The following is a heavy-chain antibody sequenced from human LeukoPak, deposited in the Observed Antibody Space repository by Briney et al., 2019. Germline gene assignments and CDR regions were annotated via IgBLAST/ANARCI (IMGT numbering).Heavy chain of an antibody. V-gene: IGHV1-69*01. J-gene: IGHJ6*03. CDR1: GGTSSSYA. CDR3: ARDRGFLEWFGYYYYMDV. Sequence: SVKVSCKASGGTSSSYAISWVRQAPGQGLEWMGGIIPIFGTANYAQKFQGRVTITADESTSTAYMELSSLRSEDTAVYYCARDRGFLEWFGYYYYMDVWGKGTTVTVSS. CDR2: IIPIFGTA. D-gene: IGHD3-3*01.